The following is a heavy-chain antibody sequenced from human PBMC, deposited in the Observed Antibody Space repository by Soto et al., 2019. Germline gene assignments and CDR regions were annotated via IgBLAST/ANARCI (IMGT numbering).Heavy chain of an antibody. CDR2: ISYDGSNK. CDR1: GFTFSSYA. D-gene: IGHD3-22*01. CDR3: ERSLHYDSSAPTIH. Sequence: QTGGSLRLSCAASGFTFSSYAMHWVRQAPGKGLEWVAVISYDGSNKYYADSVKGRFTISRDNSKNTLYLQMNSLRAEDTAVYYCERSLHYDSSAPTIHWGQGTLVTVSS. V-gene: IGHV3-30-3*01. J-gene: IGHJ4*02.